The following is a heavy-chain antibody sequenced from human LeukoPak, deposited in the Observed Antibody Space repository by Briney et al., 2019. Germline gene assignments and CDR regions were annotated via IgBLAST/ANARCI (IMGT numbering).Heavy chain of an antibody. J-gene: IGHJ3*02. V-gene: IGHV4-34*01. Sequence: PSETLSLTCAVYGGSFSGYYWSWIRQPPGKGLEWIGEINHSGSTNYNPSLKSRVTISVDTSKNQFSLKLSSVTAADTAVYYCARHQSKTRSGSRWLQLRAPRAPDAFDIWGQGTMVTVSS. CDR3: ARHQSKTRSGSRWLQLRAPRAPDAFDI. D-gene: IGHD5-24*01. CDR2: INHSGST. CDR1: GGSFSGYY.